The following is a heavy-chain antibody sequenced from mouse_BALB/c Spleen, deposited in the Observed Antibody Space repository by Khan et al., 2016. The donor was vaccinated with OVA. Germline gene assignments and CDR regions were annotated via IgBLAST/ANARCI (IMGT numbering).Heavy chain of an antibody. D-gene: IGHD2-2*01. CDR1: GYTFTSYW. J-gene: IGHJ3*01. Sequence: QVQLQQSGAELVRPGASVKLSCKASGYTFTSYWMNWVRQRPGQGLDWIGKINPSDSETHYNQLFKDKATLTVDQSSDKAYMKLSSLISEESAVYTGARREKYGYDPSWFAYWGQGTLVTVSA. V-gene: IGHV1-61*01. CDR2: INPSDSET. CDR3: ARREKYGYDPSWFAY.